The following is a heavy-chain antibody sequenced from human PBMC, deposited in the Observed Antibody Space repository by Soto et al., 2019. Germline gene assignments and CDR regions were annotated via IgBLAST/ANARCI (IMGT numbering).Heavy chain of an antibody. J-gene: IGHJ2*01. CDR1: SGSISTNNW. V-gene: IGHV4-4*02. Sequence: QVQLQESGPGLVKPSGTLSLTCAVSSGSISTNNWWSWVRQPPGKGLEWIGKIHHSGTTNYNPSLKSRVTMSVDKSKNQFPRKLNPVSAADTAVYYCATGGIYCSSTGCLYLYVHLWGRGTLVSVSS. D-gene: IGHD2-2*01. CDR2: IHHSGTT. CDR3: ATGGIYCSSTGCLYLYVHL.